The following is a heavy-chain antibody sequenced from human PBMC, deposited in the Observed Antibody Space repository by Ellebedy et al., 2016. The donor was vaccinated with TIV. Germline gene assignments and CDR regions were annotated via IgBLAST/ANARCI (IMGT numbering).Heavy chain of an antibody. CDR2: LSGDGGST. CDR1: GFTFDDYA. Sequence: GESLKISCAASGFTFDDYAMHWVRPAPGKGLELVSLLSGDGGSTYYADSVKGRFNISRDNSKNSLYLQMNSLRTEDTALYYCAKGVGVGYGMDVWGQGTTVTVSS. J-gene: IGHJ6*02. CDR3: AKGVGVGYGMDV. V-gene: IGHV3-43*02. D-gene: IGHD1-26*01.